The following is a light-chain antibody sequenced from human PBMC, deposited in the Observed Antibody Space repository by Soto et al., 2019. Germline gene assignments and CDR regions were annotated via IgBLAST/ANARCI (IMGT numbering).Light chain of an antibody. J-gene: IGKJ1*01. Sequence: DSKITQSPSTLSASVGDRVTSTFRASQSISSWLAWYQQKPGKAPKLLIYKASTLESGVPSNFSGSGSGTEFSLPISSLQRADFATYDRQQSNVYPWKFGQGTRVDI. CDR2: KAS. V-gene: IGKV1-5*03. CDR1: QSISSW. CDR3: QQSNVYPWK.